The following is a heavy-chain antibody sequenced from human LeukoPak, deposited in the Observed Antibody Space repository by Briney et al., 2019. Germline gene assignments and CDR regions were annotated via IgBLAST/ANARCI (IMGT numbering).Heavy chain of an antibody. CDR1: GGSISSYY. J-gene: IGHJ6*03. D-gene: IGHD6-6*01. CDR3: ARMNSSPPHYYYYYMDV. V-gene: IGHV4-59*01. CDR2: IYYSGST. Sequence: SETLSLTCTVSGGSISSYYWSWIRQPPGKGLEWIGYIYYSGSTNYNPSLKSRVTISVDTSKNQFSLKLSSVTAADTAVYYCARMNSSPPHYYYYYMDVWGKGTTVTVSS.